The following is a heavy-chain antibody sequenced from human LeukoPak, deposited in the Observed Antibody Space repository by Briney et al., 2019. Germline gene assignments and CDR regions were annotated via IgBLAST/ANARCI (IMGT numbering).Heavy chain of an antibody. CDR3: ARDPGGYNSPDY. J-gene: IGHJ4*02. D-gene: IGHD5-24*01. CDR1: GGTFSSYA. V-gene: IGHV1-18*01. CDR2: ISAYNGNT. Sequence: ASVKVSCKASGGTFSSYAISWVRQAPGQGLEWMGWISAYNGNTNYAQKLQGRVTMTTDTSTSTAYMELRSLRSDDTAVYYCARDPGGYNSPDYWGQGTLVTVSS.